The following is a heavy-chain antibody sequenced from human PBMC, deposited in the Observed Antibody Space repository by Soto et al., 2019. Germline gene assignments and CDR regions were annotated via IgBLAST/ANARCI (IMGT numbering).Heavy chain of an antibody. CDR2: IYPRDSDT. CDR3: ARDLDYSGKSEDFHM. J-gene: IGHJ3*02. D-gene: IGHD4-4*01. V-gene: IGHV5-51*01. Sequence: PVESLKISCKGSRYSFTDYWIARVRQMPGKGLEWMGIIYPRDSDTRYSPSFQGQVTISADKSISTAYLQWSSLKASDTAMYYCARDLDYSGKSEDFHMWGQGTMVT. CDR1: RYSFTDYW.